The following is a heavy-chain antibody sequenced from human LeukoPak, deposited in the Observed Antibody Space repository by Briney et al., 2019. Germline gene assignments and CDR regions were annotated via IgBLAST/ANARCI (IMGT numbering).Heavy chain of an antibody. J-gene: IGHJ3*02. D-gene: IGHD3-9*01. CDR3: ARRYYDILTGYSPYAFDI. CDR2: IKEDGREK. V-gene: IGHV3-7*01. Sequence: GGSLRLSCAASGFTFSRYWMSWVRQAPGKGLEWVANIKEDGREKYSVDSVKGRFTISRDNAKNSLYLQMNSLGAEDTAVYYCARRYYDILTGYSPYAFDIWGQGTMVTVSS. CDR1: GFTFSRYW.